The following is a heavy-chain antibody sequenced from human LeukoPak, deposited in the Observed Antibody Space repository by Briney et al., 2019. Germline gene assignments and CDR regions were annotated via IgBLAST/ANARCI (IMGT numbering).Heavy chain of an antibody. V-gene: IGHV3-15*07. CDR3: TTWDYSYGWAT. CDR1: SSTFSNAW. CDR2: IKNKGDGGTT. D-gene: IGHD3-10*01. Sequence: GGSLRLSCAASSSTFSNAWMNWVRQAPGKGLEWVGRIKNKGDGGTTDYAAPVKGRFTISRDDSKNTLYLQMNSLNTEDTAVYYCTTWDYSYGWATWGQGTLVTVSP. J-gene: IGHJ4*02.